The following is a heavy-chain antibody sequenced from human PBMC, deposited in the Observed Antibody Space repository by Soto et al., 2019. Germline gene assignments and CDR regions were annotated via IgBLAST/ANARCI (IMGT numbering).Heavy chain of an antibody. CDR2: IKQDGSEK. V-gene: IGHV3-7*01. D-gene: IGHD3-22*01. Sequence: GGSLRLSCSASGFTFSTYWMSWVRQAPGKGLEWVANIKQDGSEKYYVDSVRGRFTISRDTAKNSLYLQLNSLRAEDTAVYYCARAYYYDSSGFSPGGYWGQGTLVTVSS. CDR1: GFTFSTYW. CDR3: ARAYYYDSSGFSPGGY. J-gene: IGHJ4*02.